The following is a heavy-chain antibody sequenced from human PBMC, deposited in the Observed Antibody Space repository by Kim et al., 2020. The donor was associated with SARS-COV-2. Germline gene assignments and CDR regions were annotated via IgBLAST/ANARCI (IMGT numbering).Heavy chain of an antibody. V-gene: IGHV3-30*01. CDR3: ARDKESPNGWTGAFDI. D-gene: IGHD6-19*01. J-gene: IGHJ3*02. Sequence: SVEGRFTISRDNSKNTLYLQMNSLRAEDTAVYYCARDKESPNGWTGAFDIWGQGTMVTVSS.